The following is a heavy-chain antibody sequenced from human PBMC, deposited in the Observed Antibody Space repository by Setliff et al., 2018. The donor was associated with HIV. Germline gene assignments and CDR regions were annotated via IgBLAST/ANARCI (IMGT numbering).Heavy chain of an antibody. Sequence: SETLSLTCGVYGGSLKNYRWGWIRQPPGRGLEWIGSVYYRGSTYYTPSLRSRVATSVDTSKNQFSLKLTSMTAADSAIYYCARQNIAPRSLDFWGRGTLVTVSS. D-gene: IGHD6-6*01. CDR1: GGSLKNYR. J-gene: IGHJ4*02. CDR3: ARQNIAPRSLDF. V-gene: IGHV4-39*01. CDR2: VYYRGST.